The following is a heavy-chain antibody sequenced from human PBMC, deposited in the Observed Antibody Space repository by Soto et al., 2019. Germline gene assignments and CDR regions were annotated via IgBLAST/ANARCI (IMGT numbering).Heavy chain of an antibody. CDR2: IDASGST. CDR1: GFTFSDYV. CDR3: VRGGTGAGQIFYD. J-gene: IGHJ4*02. V-gene: IGHV3-48*02. Sequence: PGGSLRLSCVASGFTFSDYVMNWVRQAPGKGLEWVSYIDASGSTTYTDSVRGRLTISRDNVKRSLYLQMNSLRDEDTAVYYCVRGGTGAGQIFYDWGQGTLVTVSS. D-gene: IGHD1-26*01.